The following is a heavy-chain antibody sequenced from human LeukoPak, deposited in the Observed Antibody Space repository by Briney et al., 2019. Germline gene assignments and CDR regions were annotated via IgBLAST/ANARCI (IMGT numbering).Heavy chain of an antibody. CDR1: GFTFRNYW. Sequence: AGGSLRLSCAASGFTFRNYWMSWVRQAPGKGLEWVANINLDGSEKYYVDSVKGRFTISRDNAKNSLYPQMTSLRAEDTAVYYCARDARVVIDYWGQGTLVTVSS. J-gene: IGHJ4*02. D-gene: IGHD2-2*01. CDR3: ARDARVVIDY. V-gene: IGHV3-7*01. CDR2: INLDGSEK.